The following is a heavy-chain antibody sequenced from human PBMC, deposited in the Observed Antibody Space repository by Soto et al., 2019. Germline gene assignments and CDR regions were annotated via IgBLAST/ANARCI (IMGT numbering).Heavy chain of an antibody. CDR3: ARELYGDYGFHGMDV. V-gene: IGHV4-30-2*01. D-gene: IGHD4-17*01. CDR2: INHSGSA. CDR1: GGSISSGGYS. Sequence: TLSLTCTVSGGSISSGGYSWSWIRQPPGKGLEWIGQINHSGSAYYNPSLKSRVTISVHTSNSQFSLKLSSVTAADTAVYYCARELYGDYGFHGMDVWGQGTTVTVSS. J-gene: IGHJ6*02.